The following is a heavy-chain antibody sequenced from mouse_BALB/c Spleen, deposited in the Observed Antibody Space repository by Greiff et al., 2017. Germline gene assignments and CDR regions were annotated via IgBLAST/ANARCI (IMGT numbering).Heavy chain of an antibody. CDR2: ISYSGST. CDR1: GYSITSDYA. CDR3: ARSDYYGRFAY. V-gene: IGHV3-2*02. J-gene: IGHJ3*01. D-gene: IGHD2-1*01. Sequence: EVKLQESGPGLVKPSQSLSLTCTVTGYSITSDYAWNWIRQFPGNKLEWMGYISYSGSTSYNPSLKSRISITRDTSKNQFFLQLNSVTTEDTATYYCARSDYYGRFAYWGQGTLVTVSA.